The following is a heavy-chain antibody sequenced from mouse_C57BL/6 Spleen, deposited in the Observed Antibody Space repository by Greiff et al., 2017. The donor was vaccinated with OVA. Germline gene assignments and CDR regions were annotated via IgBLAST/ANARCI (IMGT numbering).Heavy chain of an antibody. J-gene: IGHJ3*01. CDR1: GYTFTSYG. Sequence: QVQLQQSGAELARPGASVKLSCKASGYTFTSYGISWVKQRTGQGLEWIGEIYPRSGNTYYNEKFKGKATLTADQSSSTAYMQLNSLTSEDSAVYYCARYYGSSPFAYWGQGTLVTVSA. D-gene: IGHD1-1*01. CDR2: IYPRSGNT. CDR3: ARYYGSSPFAY. V-gene: IGHV1-81*01.